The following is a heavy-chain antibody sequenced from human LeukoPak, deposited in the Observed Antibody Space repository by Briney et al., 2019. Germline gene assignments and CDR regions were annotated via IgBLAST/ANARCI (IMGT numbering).Heavy chain of an antibody. D-gene: IGHD6-13*01. CDR3: ARLGDKGYSSTWYKTVYYFDY. Sequence: SETLSLTCAVYGGSFSGYYWSWIRQPPGKGLEWIGEINHSGSTNYNPSLKSRVTISVDTSKNQFSLKLSSVTAADTAVYYCARLGDKGYSSTWYKTVYYFDYWGQGTLVTVSS. CDR2: INHSGST. J-gene: IGHJ4*02. V-gene: IGHV4-34*01. CDR1: GGSFSGYY.